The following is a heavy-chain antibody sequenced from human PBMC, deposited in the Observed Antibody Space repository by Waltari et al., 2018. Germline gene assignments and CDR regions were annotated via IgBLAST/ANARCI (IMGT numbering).Heavy chain of an antibody. J-gene: IGHJ6*02. CDR2: IKHSGNT. CDR1: GGSFSGYY. D-gene: IGHD3-3*01. Sequence: QVQLQQWGAGLLKPSETLSLTCAVYGGSFSGYYWSWIRQPPGKGLEWIGEIKHSGNTNYNPYLKSRVTISVDTSKNQFSLKLSSVTAADTAGYYCARGIIYDFWSGYSYGMDVWGQGTTVTVSS. CDR3: ARGIIYDFWSGYSYGMDV. V-gene: IGHV4-34*01.